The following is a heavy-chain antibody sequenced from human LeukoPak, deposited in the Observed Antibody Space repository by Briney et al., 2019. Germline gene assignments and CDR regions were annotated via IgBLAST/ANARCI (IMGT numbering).Heavy chain of an antibody. V-gene: IGHV3-48*02. CDR1: GFTFSSFT. D-gene: IGHD2-15*01. CDR2: ISLGNSTM. CDR3: ARVGNGRSWDY. J-gene: IGHJ4*02. Sequence: GGSLRLSCTASGFTFSSFTMNWARQVPGKGLEWISYISLGNSTMFYADAVKGRFTISRDNAKNSLYLQMNSLRDDDTAVYYCARVGNGRSWDYWGQGTLVSVSS.